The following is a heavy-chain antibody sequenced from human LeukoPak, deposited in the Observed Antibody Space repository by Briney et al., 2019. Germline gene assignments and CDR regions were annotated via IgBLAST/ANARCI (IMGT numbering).Heavy chain of an antibody. CDR3: ARNPRYFDWLFPRGYYYYGMDV. CDR1: GFTFSSYG. D-gene: IGHD3-9*01. J-gene: IGHJ6*02. V-gene: IGHV3-33*01. CDR2: IWYDGSNQ. Sequence: PGGSLRLSCAASGFTFSSYGMHWVRQAPGKGLEWVALIWYDGSNQSYADSVKGRFTISRDNSKHTLFLQVNSLRAEDTAVYYCARNPRYFDWLFPRGYYYYGMDVWGQGTTVTVSS.